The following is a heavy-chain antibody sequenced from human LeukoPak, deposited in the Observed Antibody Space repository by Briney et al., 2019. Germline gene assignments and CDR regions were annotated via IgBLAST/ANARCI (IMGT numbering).Heavy chain of an antibody. CDR1: GFTFSSYG. Sequence: GGSLRLSCAASGFTFSSYGMHWVRQAPGKGLEWVAVISYDGSNKYYADSVKGRFTISRDNSKNTLYLQMNSLRAEDTAVYYCAKDANRRAVTIFPSNYFDYWGQGTLVTVSS. CDR3: AKDANRRAVTIFPSNYFDY. CDR2: ISYDGSNK. V-gene: IGHV3-30*18. J-gene: IGHJ4*02. D-gene: IGHD3-9*01.